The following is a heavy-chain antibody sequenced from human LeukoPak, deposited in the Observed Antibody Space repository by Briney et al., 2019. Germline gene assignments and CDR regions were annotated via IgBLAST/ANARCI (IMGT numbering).Heavy chain of an antibody. Sequence: SQTLSLTCTVSGGSIRSSSYYWGWIRQPPGKGLEWIGYIYHSGSTNYNPSLQSRVTISVDTSKNQFSLNLNSVTAADTAVYYCARGGAARLHFQNWGQGTLVTVSS. J-gene: IGHJ1*01. CDR2: IYHSGST. CDR1: GGSIRSSSYY. V-gene: IGHV4-61*05. CDR3: ARGGAARLHFQN. D-gene: IGHD6-6*01.